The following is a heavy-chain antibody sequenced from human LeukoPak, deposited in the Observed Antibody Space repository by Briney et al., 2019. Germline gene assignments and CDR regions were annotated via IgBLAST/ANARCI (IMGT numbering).Heavy chain of an antibody. CDR2: IYYSENT. J-gene: IGHJ4*02. D-gene: IGHD3-22*01. CDR1: GVSISRYY. CDR3: AGGNFYDSRGHPYHFHY. Sequence: PSETLSLTCTASGVSISRYYWSWIRQPPAKGLEWIGYIYYSENTNHNSSLKSRVTLSEDQSKNQFSLNLTSVADAETGGYYCAGGNFYDSRGHPYHFHYWGQGTLVTVPS. V-gene: IGHV4-59*01.